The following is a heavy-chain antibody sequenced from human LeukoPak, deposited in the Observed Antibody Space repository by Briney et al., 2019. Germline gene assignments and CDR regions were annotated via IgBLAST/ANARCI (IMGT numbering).Heavy chain of an antibody. D-gene: IGHD3-10*01. CDR2: IYYSGST. Sequence: SETLSLTCTVSGGSISSSSYYWGWIRQPPGKGLEWIGNIYYSGSTYYNPSLKSRVTISVDTSKDQFSLKLSSVTAADTAVYYCARGLWGSGSYRSFDYWGQGTLVTVSS. J-gene: IGHJ4*02. CDR1: GGSISSSSYY. V-gene: IGHV4-39*07. CDR3: ARGLWGSGSYRSFDY.